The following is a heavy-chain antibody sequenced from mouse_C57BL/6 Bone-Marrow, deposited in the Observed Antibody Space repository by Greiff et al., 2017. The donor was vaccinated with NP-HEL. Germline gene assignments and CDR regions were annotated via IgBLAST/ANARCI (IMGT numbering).Heavy chain of an antibody. D-gene: IGHD1-1*01. CDR1: GFTFSDYY. Sequence: EVQVVESEGGLVQPGSSMKLSCTASGFTFSDYYMAWVRQVPEKGLEWVANINYDGSSTYYLDSLKSRFIISRDNAKNILYLQMSSLKSEDTATYYCAREYHYYGSGYFDVWGTGTTVTVSS. CDR2: INYDGSST. V-gene: IGHV5-16*01. CDR3: AREYHYYGSGYFDV. J-gene: IGHJ1*03.